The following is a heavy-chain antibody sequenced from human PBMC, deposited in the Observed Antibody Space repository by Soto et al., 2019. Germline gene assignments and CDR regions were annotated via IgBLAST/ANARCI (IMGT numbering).Heavy chain of an antibody. J-gene: IGHJ4*02. D-gene: IGHD6-6*01. CDR3: AKVGSRSIAARPDTVGDY. V-gene: IGHV3-23*01. CDR1: GFTFSSYA. Sequence: EVQLLESGGGLVQPGGSLRLSCAASGFTFSSYAITWVRQGPGKGLEWVSGTSASGDSTYYADSVKGRFTISRDNSKYTLHLQMISLRADDTDVYYCAKVGSRSIAARPDTVGDYRGQGTLVTDSS. CDR2: TSASGDST.